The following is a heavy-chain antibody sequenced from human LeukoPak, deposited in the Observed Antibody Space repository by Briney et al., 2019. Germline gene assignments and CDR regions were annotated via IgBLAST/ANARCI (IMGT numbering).Heavy chain of an antibody. CDR2: ISAYNGNT. Sequence: ASVKVSCKASGYTFTSYGISWVRQAPGQGLEWMGWISAYNGNTNYAQKLQGRVTMTTDTSTSTAYMELRSLRSDDTAVYYCARSALSHDSSGYYYGSEYFQHWGQGTLVTVSS. CDR1: GYTFTSYG. V-gene: IGHV1-18*01. J-gene: IGHJ1*01. CDR3: ARSALSHDSSGYYYGSEYFQH. D-gene: IGHD3-22*01.